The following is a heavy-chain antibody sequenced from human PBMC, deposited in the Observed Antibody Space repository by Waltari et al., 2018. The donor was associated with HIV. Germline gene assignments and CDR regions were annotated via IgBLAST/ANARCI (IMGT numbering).Heavy chain of an antibody. CDR3: ARSFSGYSNYFDP. D-gene: IGHD4-4*01. CDR1: GCSMTSSSYY. V-gene: IGHV4-39*01. CDR2: ISYSGST. J-gene: IGHJ5*02. Sequence: QLQLQGSGPGLVKSSETLSLTCTVSGCSMTSSSYYWGWIRQPPGKGLEWIGSISYSGSTYHNPSLRSRLTISVDTSKNQFSLKLTSVTAADTAVYYCARSFSGYSNYFDPWGQGTLVTVSS.